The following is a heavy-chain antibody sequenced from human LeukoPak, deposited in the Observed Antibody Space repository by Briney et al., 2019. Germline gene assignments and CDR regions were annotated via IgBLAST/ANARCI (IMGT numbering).Heavy chain of an antibody. J-gene: IGHJ4*02. Sequence: GGSLRLSCSASGFTFSTYAMHWVRQAPGKGLEWVGFIRSKNYGGTTEYAASVKGRFTISRDDSKSIAYLQMNSLKTEDTAVYYCTRVIVATKDYWGQGTLVTVSS. CDR1: GFTFSTYA. CDR3: TRVIVATKDY. D-gene: IGHD5-12*01. CDR2: IRSKNYGGTT. V-gene: IGHV3-49*04.